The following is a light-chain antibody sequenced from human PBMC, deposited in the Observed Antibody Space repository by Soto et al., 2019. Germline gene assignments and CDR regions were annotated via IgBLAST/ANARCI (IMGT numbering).Light chain of an antibody. CDR2: GAS. CDR1: QSVSSSY. J-gene: IGKJ1*01. Sequence: EIVLTQSPGTLSLSPGERATLSCRASQSVSSSYLAWYQQKPGQAPRLLIYGASSRPTGIPDRFSGSGSGTDFPLTISRLEPEDFEVYYCQQYGSSPPWTFAQGNKVDSK. CDR3: QQYGSSPPWT. V-gene: IGKV3-20*01.